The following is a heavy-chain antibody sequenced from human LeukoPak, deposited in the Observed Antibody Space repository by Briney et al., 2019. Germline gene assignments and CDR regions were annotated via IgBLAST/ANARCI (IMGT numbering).Heavy chain of an antibody. CDR2: INPNSGGT. D-gene: IGHD1-26*01. Sequence: ASVKVSCKASGYTFTGYYMDWVRQAPGQGLEWMGRINPNSGGTNYAQKFQGRVTMTRDTSISTAYMELSRLRSDDTAVYYCARVWDYWYFDLWGRGTLVTVSS. V-gene: IGHV1-2*06. CDR3: ARVWDYWYFDL. CDR1: GYTFTGYY. J-gene: IGHJ2*01.